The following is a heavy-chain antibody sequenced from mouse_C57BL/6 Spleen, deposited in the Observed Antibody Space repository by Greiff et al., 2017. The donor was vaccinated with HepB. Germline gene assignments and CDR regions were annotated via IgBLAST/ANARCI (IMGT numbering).Heavy chain of an antibody. CDR2: INPSSGYT. D-gene: IGHD2-3*01. CDR1: GYTFTSYT. Sequence: QVQLKESGAELARPGASVKMSCKASGYTFTSYTMHWVKQRPGQGLEWIGYINPSSGYTKYNQKFKDKATLTADKSSSTAYMQLSSLTSEDSAVYYCARAPYDGYCFDVWGTGTTVTVSS. J-gene: IGHJ1*03. V-gene: IGHV1-4*01. CDR3: ARAPYDGYCFDV.